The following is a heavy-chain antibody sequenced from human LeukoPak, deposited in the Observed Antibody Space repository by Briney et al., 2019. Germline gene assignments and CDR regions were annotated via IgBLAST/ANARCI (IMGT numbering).Heavy chain of an antibody. V-gene: IGHV3-73*01. CDR3: TFNHDYGDN. D-gene: IGHD4-17*01. Sequence: PGGSLKLSCAASGFTFSGSAMHWVRQASGKGLEWVGRIRSRAKSYATAYGPSVRGRFTISRDDSKNTVYLQMNSLKSEDTAMYYCTFNHDYGDNWGQGTRVTVSS. CDR2: IRSRAKSYAT. J-gene: IGHJ4*02. CDR1: GFTFSGSA.